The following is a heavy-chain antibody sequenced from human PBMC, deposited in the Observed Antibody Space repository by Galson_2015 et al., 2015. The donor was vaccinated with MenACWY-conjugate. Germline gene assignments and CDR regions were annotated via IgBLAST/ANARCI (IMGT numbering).Heavy chain of an antibody. CDR3: ARVLSSGWTRQFDY. J-gene: IGHJ4*02. CDR2: ISYDGNNK. V-gene: IGHV3-30*03. D-gene: IGHD6-19*01. Sequence: SLRPSCAASGFTFSHYGMHWVRQAPGKGLEWVTAISYDGNNKYYADSVKGRFTISRDNSKNTVSLQMNGLTTEDTAVYFCARVLSSGWTRQFDYWGQGTLVAVSS. CDR1: GFTFSHYG.